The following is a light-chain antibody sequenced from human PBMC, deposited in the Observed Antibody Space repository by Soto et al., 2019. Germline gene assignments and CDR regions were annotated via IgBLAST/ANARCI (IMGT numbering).Light chain of an antibody. CDR3: QQYGYSRT. CDR1: QTLSSRH. V-gene: IGKV3-20*01. J-gene: IGKJ1*01. Sequence: VFTQSPGTLSFSPGERATLSCRASQTLSSRHLAWYQQKPGQAPRLLIYGSSSRATDIPDRFSGSGSGTDFTLTISTLEPEDFAIYYCQQYGYSRTFGQGTKVDIK. CDR2: GSS.